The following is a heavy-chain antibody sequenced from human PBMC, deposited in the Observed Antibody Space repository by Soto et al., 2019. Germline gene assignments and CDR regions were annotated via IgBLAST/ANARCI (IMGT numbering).Heavy chain of an antibody. CDR2: ISAYNGNT. Sequence: ASVKVSCKASGYTFTSYGISWVRQAPGQGLEWMGWISAYNGNTNYAQKLQGRVTMTTDTSTSTAYMELRSLRSDDTAVYYCARVVEGDPGMPYDYYYYMDVWGKGTTVTVSS. D-gene: IGHD3-22*01. V-gene: IGHV1-18*01. J-gene: IGHJ6*03. CDR1: GYTFTSYG. CDR3: ARVVEGDPGMPYDYYYYMDV.